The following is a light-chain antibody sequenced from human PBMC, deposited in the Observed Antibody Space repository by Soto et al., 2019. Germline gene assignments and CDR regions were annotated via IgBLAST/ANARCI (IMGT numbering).Light chain of an antibody. CDR1: DSNIGTNA. Sequence: QSVLTQPPSASGTPGQRVTISCSGSDSNIGTNAVNWYKQLPGTAPKLLIYTNSRRPSGVPDRFSASKSGTSASLAISGLQSEDEAVYYCAAWDDSLNGLVVFGGGTKVTVL. J-gene: IGLJ2*01. CDR2: TNS. CDR3: AAWDDSLNGLVV. V-gene: IGLV1-44*01.